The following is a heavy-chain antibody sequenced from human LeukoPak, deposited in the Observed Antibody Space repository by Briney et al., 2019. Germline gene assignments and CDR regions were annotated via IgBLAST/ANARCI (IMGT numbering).Heavy chain of an antibody. CDR3: ATVPYDSSGYTFDY. V-gene: IGHV1-24*01. D-gene: IGHD3-22*01. Sequence: ASVKVSCKVSGYTLTELSMHWVRQAPGKGLEWRGGFDPEDGETIYAQKFQGRVTMTEDTSTDTAYMEQSSLRSEDTAVYYCATVPYDSSGYTFDYWGQGTLVTVSS. CDR1: GYTLTELS. J-gene: IGHJ4*02. CDR2: FDPEDGET.